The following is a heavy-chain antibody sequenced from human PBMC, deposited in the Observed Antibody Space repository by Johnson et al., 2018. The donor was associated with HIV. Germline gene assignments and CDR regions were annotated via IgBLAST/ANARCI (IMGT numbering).Heavy chain of an antibody. CDR2: ISGSGGST. Sequence: QVQLVESGGGVVQPGRSLRLSCAASRFTFSRYWMHWVRQVPGKGLVWVSAISGSGGSTYYVDSVKGRFTISRDNAKNSLYLQMNSLRAEDTAVYYCANSRVEARYSSGWGRLVKPDDAFDIWGQGTMVTVSS. D-gene: IGHD6-19*01. CDR1: RFTFSRYW. CDR3: ANSRVEARYSSGWGRLVKPDDAFDI. J-gene: IGHJ3*02. V-gene: IGHV3-NL1*01.